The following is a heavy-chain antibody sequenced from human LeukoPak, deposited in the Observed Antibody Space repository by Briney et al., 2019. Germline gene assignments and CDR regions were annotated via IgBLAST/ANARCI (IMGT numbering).Heavy chain of an antibody. CDR2: IGAYNGNT. V-gene: IGHV1-18*04. CDR3: ARDPDQRALWFGENRDY. Sequence: GASVKVSCKASGYTFTGYYMHWVRQAPGQGLERMGWIGAYNGNTNYAQKLQGRVTMTTDTSTSTAYMELRSLRSDDTAVYYCARDPDQRALWFGENRDYWGQGTLVTVSS. D-gene: IGHD3-10*01. CDR1: GYTFTGYY. J-gene: IGHJ4*02.